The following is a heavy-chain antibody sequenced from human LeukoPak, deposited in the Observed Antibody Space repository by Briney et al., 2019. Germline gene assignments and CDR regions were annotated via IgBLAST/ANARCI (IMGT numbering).Heavy chain of an antibody. V-gene: IGHV4-34*01. CDR1: GGSISSYY. CDR3: ARGWLLWFGGSYNWFDP. J-gene: IGHJ5*02. Sequence: PSETLSLTCTVSGGSISSYYWSWIRQPPGKGLEWIGEINHSGSTNYNPSLKSRVTISVDTSKNQFSLKLSSVTAADTAVYYCARGWLLWFGGSYNWFDPWGQGTLVTVSS. D-gene: IGHD3-10*01. CDR2: INHSGST.